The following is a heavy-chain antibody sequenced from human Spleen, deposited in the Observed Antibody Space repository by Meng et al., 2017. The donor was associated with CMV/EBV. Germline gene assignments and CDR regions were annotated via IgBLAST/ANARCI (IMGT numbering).Heavy chain of an antibody. CDR2: IYYSGST. J-gene: IGHJ4*02. V-gene: IGHV4-39*07. CDR3: ATMGEYSSSWEIDY. D-gene: IGHD6-13*01. Sequence: QLQLQESGPGLVKPSEXLSLTCTVSGGSISSSSYYWGWIRQPPGKGLEWIGSIYYSGSTYYNPSLKSRVTISVDTSKNQFSLKLSSVTAADTAVYYCATMGEYSSSWEIDYWGQGTLVTVSS. CDR1: GGSISSSSYY.